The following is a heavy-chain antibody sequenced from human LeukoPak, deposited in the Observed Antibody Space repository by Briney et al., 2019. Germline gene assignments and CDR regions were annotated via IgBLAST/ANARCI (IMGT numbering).Heavy chain of an antibody. CDR2: INPNSGGT. J-gene: IGHJ6*02. Sequence: GASVKVSCKASGYTFTGYYMHWVRQAPGQGLEWMGWINPNSGGTNYAQKFQGRVTMTRDTSISTAYMELSRLRSDDTAVYYCANGDYEPDYYYYGMAVWGQGTTVTVSS. V-gene: IGHV1-2*02. D-gene: IGHD4-17*01. CDR3: ANGDYEPDYYYYGMAV. CDR1: GYTFTGYY.